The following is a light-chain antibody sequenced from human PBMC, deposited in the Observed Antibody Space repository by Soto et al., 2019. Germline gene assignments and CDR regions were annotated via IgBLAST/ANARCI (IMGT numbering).Light chain of an antibody. CDR3: QQYGSSPRT. CDR2: GAS. J-gene: IGKJ1*01. V-gene: IGKV3-20*01. CDR1: QSVSNNY. Sequence: EIVLTQSPGTLSLCPGERATLSFRASQSVSNNYLAWYQQKPGQAPRLLIYGASNRATGIPDRFSGSGSGTDFTLTISRLEPEDFAVYYCQQYGSSPRTFGQGTKVDIK.